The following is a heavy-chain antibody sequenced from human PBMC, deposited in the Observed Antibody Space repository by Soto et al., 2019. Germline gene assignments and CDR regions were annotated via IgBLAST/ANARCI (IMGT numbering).Heavy chain of an antibody. CDR3: ARDSRYGDYEDY. V-gene: IGHV1-2*02. CDR2: INPNSGGT. CDR1: GYTFTGYY. J-gene: IGHJ4*02. Sequence: SVKVSCKASGYTFTGYYMHWVRQAPGQGLEWMGWINPNSGGTNYAQKFQGRVTMTRDTSIGTAYMELSRLRSDDTAVYYCARDSRYGDYEDYWGQGTLVTVSS. D-gene: IGHD4-17*01.